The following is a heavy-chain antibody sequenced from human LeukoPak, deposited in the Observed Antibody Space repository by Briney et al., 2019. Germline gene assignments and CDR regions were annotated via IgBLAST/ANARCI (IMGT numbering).Heavy chain of an antibody. Sequence: GGSLRLSCAASGFTFSNAWMSWVRQAPGKGLEWVGRIKSKTDGGTTDYAAPVKGRFTISRDDSKNTLYLQMNSLKTEDTAVYYCTTGLEYNWNDDGDCWGQGTLVTVSS. D-gene: IGHD1-20*01. CDR1: GFTFSNAW. CDR2: IKSKTDGGTT. J-gene: IGHJ4*02. V-gene: IGHV3-15*01. CDR3: TTGLEYNWNDDGDC.